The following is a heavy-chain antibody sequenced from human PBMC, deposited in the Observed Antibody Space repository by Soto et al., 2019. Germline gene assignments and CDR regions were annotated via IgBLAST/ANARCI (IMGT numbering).Heavy chain of an antibody. CDR2: ISSSSSTI. V-gene: IGHV3-48*02. CDR3: ASTYYNLNSGPFDS. Sequence: GGSLRLSCAASGFTFSSYSMNWVRQAPGKGLEWVSYISSSSSTIYYADSVKGRFTISLDTSKNEFSLSLSSVTDADTAVYYCASTYYNLNSGPFDSWGQGTLVTVSS. J-gene: IGHJ4*02. CDR1: GFTFSSYS. D-gene: IGHD3-10*01.